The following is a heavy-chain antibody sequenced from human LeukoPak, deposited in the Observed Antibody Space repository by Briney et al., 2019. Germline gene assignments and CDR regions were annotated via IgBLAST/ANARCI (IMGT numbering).Heavy chain of an antibody. J-gene: IGHJ4*02. V-gene: IGHV3-7*01. D-gene: IGHD4/OR15-4a*01. Sequence: PGGSLTLSCAASGFTFSSYSMNWVRQAPGKGLEWVANIKQEGNEKYYADSVKGRFTISRDNGKNSLDLQMNSLRADDTAVYYCARDTLGEGEDANYAVYYFDYWGQGTVVTVSS. CDR3: ARDTLGEGEDANYAVYYFDY. CDR1: GFTFSSYS. CDR2: IKQEGNEK.